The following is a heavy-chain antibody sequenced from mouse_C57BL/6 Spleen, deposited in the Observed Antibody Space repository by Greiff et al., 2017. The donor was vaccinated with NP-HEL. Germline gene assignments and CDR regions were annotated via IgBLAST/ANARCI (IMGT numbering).Heavy chain of an antibody. CDR3: TLYDDAMDY. Sequence: VQLKQSGAELVRPGASVQLSCTASGFNIKDDYMHWVKQRPEQGLEWIGWIDPENGDTEYASKFQGKATITADTSSNTAYLQLSSLTSEDTAVYYCTLYDDAMDYWGQGTSVTVSS. V-gene: IGHV14-4*01. CDR2: IDPENGDT. CDR1: GFNIKDDY. D-gene: IGHD2-12*01. J-gene: IGHJ4*01.